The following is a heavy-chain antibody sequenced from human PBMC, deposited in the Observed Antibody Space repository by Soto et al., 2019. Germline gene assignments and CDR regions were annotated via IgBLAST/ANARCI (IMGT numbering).Heavy chain of an antibody. D-gene: IGHD6-6*01. CDR1: GFTLSSFW. J-gene: IGHJ4*02. Sequence: GGSLRLSCTGSGFTLSSFWMSWVRQAPGKGLEWVANIKQDGSEKLYVDSVKGRFTISRDNAKNSLYLQMNSLRAEDTAVYYCARDPKYSSSSGDYWGQGTLVTVSS. CDR3: ARDPKYSSSSGDY. V-gene: IGHV3-7*01. CDR2: IKQDGSEK.